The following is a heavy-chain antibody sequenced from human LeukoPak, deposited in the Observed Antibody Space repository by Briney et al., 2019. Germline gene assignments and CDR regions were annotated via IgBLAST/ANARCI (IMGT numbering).Heavy chain of an antibody. Sequence: PGGSLRLSCAASGFTVSSNYMNWVRQAPGKGLEWVSAISNTGRSTYYADSVKGRFTISRDNSKNTVFLQINSLRAEDTAVYYCAKGIEYNNSWTFDYWGQGTLVTVSS. CDR3: AKGIEYNNSWTFDY. CDR1: GFTVSSNY. D-gene: IGHD2/OR15-2a*01. J-gene: IGHJ4*02. CDR2: ISNTGRST. V-gene: IGHV3-23*01.